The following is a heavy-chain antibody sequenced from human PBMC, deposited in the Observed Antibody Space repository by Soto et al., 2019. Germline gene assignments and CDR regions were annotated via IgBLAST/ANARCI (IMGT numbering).Heavy chain of an antibody. D-gene: IGHD2-21*02. CDR2: IRGSGGST. CDR1: VFNFSSYA. J-gene: IGHJ6*02. V-gene: IGHV3-23*01. CDR3: ANSGQGDYSYYYGMHV. Sequence: RGSLRLSCAASVFNFSSYALSWVRQAPGKGLEWVSAIRGSGGSTYYAYTVTGLFTISRDNSNNTLYLQMNSLRAEDTAVYYCANSGQGDYSYYYGMHVCGQGTTVTVSS.